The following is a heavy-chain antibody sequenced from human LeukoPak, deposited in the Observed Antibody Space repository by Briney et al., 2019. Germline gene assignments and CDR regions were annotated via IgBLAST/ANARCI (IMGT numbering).Heavy chain of an antibody. CDR1: GLPLSSYA. CDR3: ARDWSYYGSGSFRFDY. V-gene: IGHV3-30-3*01. CDR2: ISYDGSKK. Sequence: GGSLRLSCAASGLPLSSYAMHWVRQAPGKGLEWVAVISYDGSKKYYADSVKGRFTISRDNSKNTLYLQMNSLRAEDTAVYYCARDWSYYGSGSFRFDYWGQGTLVTVSS. J-gene: IGHJ4*02. D-gene: IGHD3-10*01.